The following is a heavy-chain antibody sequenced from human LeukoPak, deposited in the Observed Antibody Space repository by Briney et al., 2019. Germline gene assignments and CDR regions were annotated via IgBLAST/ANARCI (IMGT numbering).Heavy chain of an antibody. J-gene: IGHJ3*01. V-gene: IGHV1-69*04. CDR1: GRTFSIHA. D-gene: IGHD3-22*01. CDR2: IIPILGQT. Sequence: SVTVSCKASGRTFSIHAFSWVRQAPGQGLEWMGRIIPILGQTNYAQTFQGRVTIAADQSTSTVYMEWSSLRSEDTAVYYCATRTYRYESSGSAFDVWGQGTMVTVSS. CDR3: ATRTYRYESSGSAFDV.